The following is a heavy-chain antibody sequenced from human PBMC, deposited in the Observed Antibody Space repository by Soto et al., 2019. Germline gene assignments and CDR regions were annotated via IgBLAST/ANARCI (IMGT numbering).Heavy chain of an antibody. V-gene: IGHV1-8*01. D-gene: IGHD2-15*01. Sequence: ASVKVSCKASGYTFTSYDINWVRQATGQGLEWMGWMNPNSGNTGYAQKFQGRVTMTRNTSISTAYMELSSLRSEDTAVYYCARGAVEYCSGGSCSSQDYYYYYYMDVWGKGTTVTVSS. CDR2: MNPNSGNT. J-gene: IGHJ6*03. CDR3: ARGAVEYCSGGSCSSQDYYYYYYMDV. CDR1: GYTFTSYD.